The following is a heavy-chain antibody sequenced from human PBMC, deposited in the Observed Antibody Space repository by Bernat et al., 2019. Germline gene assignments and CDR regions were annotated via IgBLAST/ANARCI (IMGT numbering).Heavy chain of an antibody. CDR1: GYTFTSYA. CDR3: ARDPVKDYVFFGMDV. D-gene: IGHD3-16*01. J-gene: IGHJ6*02. V-gene: IGHV1-3*01. Sequence: QVQLVQSGAEVKKPGASVKVSCKASGYTFTSYAMHWVRQAPGQRLEWMGWINAGNGNTKYSQKFQGRVTITRDTSASTAYMELSSLRSEDTAVYYCARDPVKDYVFFGMDVWGQGTTVTVSS. CDR2: INAGNGNT.